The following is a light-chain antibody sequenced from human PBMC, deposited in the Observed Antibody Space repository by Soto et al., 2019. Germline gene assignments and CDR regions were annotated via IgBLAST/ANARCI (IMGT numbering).Light chain of an antibody. CDR1: QSVSSSY. CDR3: QQYGSSTWT. J-gene: IGKJ1*01. V-gene: IGKV3-20*01. CDR2: GAS. Sequence: EIVLKQSPGTLSLSPGERATLSCRASQSVSSSYLAWYQQKPGQAPRLLIYGASSRATGTPDRFSGSGSGTDFTLTISRLEPEDFAVYYCQQYGSSTWTFGQGTKVDIK.